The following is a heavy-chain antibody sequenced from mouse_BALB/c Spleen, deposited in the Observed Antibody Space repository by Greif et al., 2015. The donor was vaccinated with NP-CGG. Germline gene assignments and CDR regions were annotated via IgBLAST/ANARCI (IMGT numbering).Heavy chain of an antibody. CDR3: ARDSYGYDPYYFDY. CDR1: GFTFTDYY. CDR2: IRNKANGYTT. Sequence: EVKLVESGGGLVQPGGSLRLSCATSGFTFTDYYMSWVRQPPGKALEWLGFIRNKANGYTTEYSASVKGRFTISRDNSQSILYLQMNTLRAEDSATYYCARDSYGYDPYYFDYWGQGTTLTVSS. V-gene: IGHV7-3*02. J-gene: IGHJ2*01. D-gene: IGHD2-2*01.